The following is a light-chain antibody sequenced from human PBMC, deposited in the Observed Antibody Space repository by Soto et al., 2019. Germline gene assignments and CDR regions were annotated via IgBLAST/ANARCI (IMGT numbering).Light chain of an antibody. CDR3: CSYAGSSTLYV. CDR2: EGS. Sequence: QSALTQPASVSGSPGQSITISCPGTNSDVGSYNRVSWYHQQPGKAPKLMIYEGSKRPSGVSNSFSGSKSGNTTSLTISGLQAEDEADYYCCSYAGSSTLYVFGTGTKVTVL. CDR1: NSDVGSYNR. V-gene: IGLV2-23*01. J-gene: IGLJ1*01.